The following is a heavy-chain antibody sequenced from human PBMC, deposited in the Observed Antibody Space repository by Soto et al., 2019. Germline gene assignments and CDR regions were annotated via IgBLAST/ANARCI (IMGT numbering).Heavy chain of an antibody. J-gene: IGHJ5*02. Sequence: WALRLAGAASGFTFSSYSMNWARQAPGKGLEWIAYIISTGTTIFYADSVKGRFTISRDNAKSSLYLQMNSLRDEDTAVYYCARDNGMAGSFDPWGQGTLVTVSS. CDR1: GFTFSSYS. V-gene: IGHV3-48*02. D-gene: IGHD2-8*01. CDR3: ARDNGMAGSFDP. CDR2: IISTGTTI.